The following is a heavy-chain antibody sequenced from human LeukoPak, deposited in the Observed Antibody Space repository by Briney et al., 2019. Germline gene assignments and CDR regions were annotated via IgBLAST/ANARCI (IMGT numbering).Heavy chain of an antibody. V-gene: IGHV1-46*01. CDR1: GYTFTSYY. CDR2: IDPSGGST. CDR3: ARLTLAYCGGHCYSLHQNDDY. Sequence: GASVKVSCKASGYTFTSYYMHWVRQAPGQGLEWMGIIDPSGGSTSYAQKFQGRVTMTRDTSTSTVYMELSSLRSEDTAVYYCARLTLAYCGGHCYSLHQNDDYWGQGTLVTVSS. D-gene: IGHD2-21*02. J-gene: IGHJ4*02.